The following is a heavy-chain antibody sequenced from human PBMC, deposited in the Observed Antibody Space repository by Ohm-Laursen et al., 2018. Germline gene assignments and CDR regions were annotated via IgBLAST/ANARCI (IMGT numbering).Heavy chain of an antibody. CDR3: AKQAMAKLRGYCSGGNCYSPPEN. V-gene: IGHV3-23*01. D-gene: IGHD2-15*01. Sequence: SLRLSCTASGFTFSNYAMSWVRQAPGKGLEWVSGISGSGGDTYYADSVKGRFTISRDNSKNTLYLQMNSLRAEDTAVYYCAKQAMAKLRGYCSGGNCYSPPENWGQGTLVTVSS. J-gene: IGHJ4*02. CDR2: ISGSGGDT. CDR1: GFTFSNYA.